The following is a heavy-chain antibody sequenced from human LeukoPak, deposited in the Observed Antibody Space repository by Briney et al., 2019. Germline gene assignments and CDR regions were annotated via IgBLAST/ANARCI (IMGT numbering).Heavy chain of an antibody. Sequence: PGGSLRLSCAASGFTFSSYAMHWVRQAPGTGLEWVAVISYDGSNKYYADSVKGRFTISRDNSKNTLYLQMNSLRAEDTAVYYCARSDSSSWYWFDPWGQGTLVTVSS. CDR2: ISYDGSNK. CDR3: ARSDSSSWYWFDP. V-gene: IGHV3-30*04. D-gene: IGHD6-13*01. CDR1: GFTFSSYA. J-gene: IGHJ5*02.